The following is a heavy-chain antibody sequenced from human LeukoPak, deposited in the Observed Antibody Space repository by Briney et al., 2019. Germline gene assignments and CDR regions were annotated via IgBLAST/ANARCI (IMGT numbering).Heavy chain of an antibody. CDR1: GYSFASYW. CDR2: IYPGDSDA. J-gene: IGHJ4*02. D-gene: IGHD2-21*01. Sequence: GESLKISCKGSGYSFASYWIAWVRQVSGKGLEFVGIIYPGDSDARYSPSFQGHVTISVDESITTAYLQWSSLEASDTAMYYCARSTSDYYSADYWGQGTLVTVSS. CDR3: ARSTSDYYSADY. V-gene: IGHV5-51*01.